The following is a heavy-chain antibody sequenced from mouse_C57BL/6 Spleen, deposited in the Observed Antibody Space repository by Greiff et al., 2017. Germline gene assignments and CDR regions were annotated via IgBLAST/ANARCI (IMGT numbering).Heavy chain of an antibody. CDR3: ARDSYYYDSSYDGMDY. Sequence: VQLQQSGAELVKPGASVKMSCKASGYTFTSYWITWVKQRPGQGLEWIGDIYPGSGSTNYNEKFKSKATLTVDTSSSTAYMQLSSLTSEDSAVYYCARDSYYYDSSYDGMDYWGQGTTVTVSS. CDR2: IYPGSGST. D-gene: IGHD1-1*01. CDR1: GYTFTSYW. V-gene: IGHV1-55*01. J-gene: IGHJ4*01.